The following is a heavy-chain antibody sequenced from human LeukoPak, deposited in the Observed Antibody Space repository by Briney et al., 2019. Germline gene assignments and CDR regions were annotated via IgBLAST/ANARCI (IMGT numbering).Heavy chain of an antibody. V-gene: IGHV1-2*02. Sequence: ASVKVSCKASGYTFTGYYMHWVRQAPGQGLEWMGWINPNSGGTNYAQKFQGRVTMTRDTPISTAYMELSRLRSDDTAVYYCARVSGSIAASDYWGQGTLVTVSS. CDR3: ARVSGSIAASDY. CDR2: INPNSGGT. D-gene: IGHD5-12*01. CDR1: GYTFTGYY. J-gene: IGHJ4*02.